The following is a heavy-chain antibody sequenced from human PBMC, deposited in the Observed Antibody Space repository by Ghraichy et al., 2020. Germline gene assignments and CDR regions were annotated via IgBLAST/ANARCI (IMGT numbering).Heavy chain of an antibody. J-gene: IGHJ4*02. CDR1: GFNLNNYW. V-gene: IGHV3-74*01. D-gene: IGHD2-15*01. CDR2: INSGGSNM. Sequence: GESLNISCAASGFNLNNYWMHWVRQAPGEGLVWVSRINSGGSNMIYADSVKGRFTISRDNAKNTLYLQMNSLRAEDTAVYYCAREYCSGGRCFFGTGGSHFDYWGQGPLVPVSS. CDR3: AREYCSGGRCFFGTGGSHFDY.